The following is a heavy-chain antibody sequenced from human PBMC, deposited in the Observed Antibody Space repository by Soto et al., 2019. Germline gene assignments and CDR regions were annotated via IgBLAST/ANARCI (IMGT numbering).Heavy chain of an antibody. J-gene: IGHJ6*02. CDR1: GFTFNSYS. D-gene: IGHD1-1*01. V-gene: IGHV3-21*01. Sequence: GGSLRLSCAASGFTFNSYSMNWVRQAPGKGLEWVSPISSSSTFIYDADSVKGRFAISRDNAKHSLFLQMNSLRAEDTAVYCCARGGPTGYSYYDMDVWRQRTTVTVSS. CDR2: ISSSSTFI. CDR3: ARGGPTGYSYYDMDV.